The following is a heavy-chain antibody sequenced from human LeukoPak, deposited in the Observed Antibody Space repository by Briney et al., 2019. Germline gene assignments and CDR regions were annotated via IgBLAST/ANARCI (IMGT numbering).Heavy chain of an antibody. CDR3: ARADSGGDSSGYKWFDP. CDR2: IYSGGST. J-gene: IGHJ5*02. Sequence: GGSLRLSCAASGFTFSSYAMSGVRQAPGKGLEWVSVIYSGGSTYYADSVKGRFTISRDNSKNTMYLQMNSLRAEDTAVYYCARADSGGDSSGYKWFDPWGQGTLVTVSS. V-gene: IGHV3-66*01. D-gene: IGHD3-22*01. CDR1: GFTFSSYA.